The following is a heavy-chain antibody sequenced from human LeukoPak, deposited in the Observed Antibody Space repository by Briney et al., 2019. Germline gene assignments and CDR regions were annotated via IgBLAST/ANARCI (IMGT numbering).Heavy chain of an antibody. CDR3: AKSRVVVVPAAIH. J-gene: IGHJ4*02. Sequence: GGSLRLSCAASGFTVSSNYMSWVRQAPGKGLEWVSVIYSGGSTYYADSVKGRFTISRDNSKNTLYLQMNSLRAEDTAVYYCAKSRVVVVPAAIHWGQGTLVTVSS. CDR1: GFTVSSNY. CDR2: IYSGGST. V-gene: IGHV3-66*01. D-gene: IGHD2-2*01.